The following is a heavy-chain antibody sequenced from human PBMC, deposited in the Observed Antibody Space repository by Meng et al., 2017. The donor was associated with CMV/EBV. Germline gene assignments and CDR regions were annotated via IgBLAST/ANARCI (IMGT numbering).Heavy chain of an antibody. V-gene: IGHV1-69*01. CDR1: GGTFSSYA. D-gene: IGHD3-22*01. J-gene: IGHJ5*02. CDR3: ARGRIWNYYDSSGYLGFDP. CDR2: IIPIFGTA. Sequence: QVQLVQSGAEVKKPGSSVKVSCKASGGTFSSYAISWVRQAPGQGLEWMGGIIPIFGTANYAQKFQGRVTITADESTSTAYMELSSLRSEDTAVYYCARGRIWNYYDSSGYLGFDPWGQGTLVTVSS.